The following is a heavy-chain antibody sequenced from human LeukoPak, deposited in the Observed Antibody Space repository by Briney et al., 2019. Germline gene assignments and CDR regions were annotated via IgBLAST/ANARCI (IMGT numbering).Heavy chain of an antibody. J-gene: IGHJ3*02. D-gene: IGHD6-13*01. CDR2: INQDGSEK. Sequence: GESLKISCAASGFTFRSHWMSWVRQAPGKGLEWVANINQDGSEKHYVDYVRGRFTISRDNAKNSLYLQMNSLRAEDTAMYYCARDSEHSSSFAFDIWGQGTMVTVSS. V-gene: IGHV3-7*01. CDR3: ARDSEHSSSFAFDI. CDR1: GFTFRSHW.